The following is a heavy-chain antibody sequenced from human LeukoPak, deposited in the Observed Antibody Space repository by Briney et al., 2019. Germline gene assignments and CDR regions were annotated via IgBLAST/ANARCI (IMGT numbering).Heavy chain of an antibody. D-gene: IGHD3-3*01. CDR1: GYTFTSYY. V-gene: IGHV1-46*01. Sequence: ASVKVSCKASGYTFTSYYMHWVRQAPGQGLEWMGIINPSGGSTSYAQKFQGRVTMTRDTSTSTVYMELSSLRSEDTAVYYCARGVLRFLEWSLMDVWGQGTTVTVSS. CDR3: ARGVLRFLEWSLMDV. J-gene: IGHJ6*02. CDR2: INPSGGST.